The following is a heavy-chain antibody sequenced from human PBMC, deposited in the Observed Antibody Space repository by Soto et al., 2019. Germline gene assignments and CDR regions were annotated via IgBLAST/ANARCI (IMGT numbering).Heavy chain of an antibody. CDR3: ATNGSSGYYRNY. D-gene: IGHD3-22*01. CDR2: VSSSSSSI. V-gene: IGHV3-48*02. J-gene: IGHJ4*02. Sequence: GGSLRLSCAASGFTFSSYSMNWVRQAPGKGLEWVSYVSSSSSSIYYADSVKGRFTISRDNAKNSLYLQMNSLRDEDTAVYYCATNGSSGYYRNYWGQGALVTVSS. CDR1: GFTFSSYS.